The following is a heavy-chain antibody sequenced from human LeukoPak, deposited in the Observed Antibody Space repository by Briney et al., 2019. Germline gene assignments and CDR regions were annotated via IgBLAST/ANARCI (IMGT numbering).Heavy chain of an antibody. Sequence: ASVKVSCKASGYTFTGYYMHWVRQAPGQGREGMGWINPNSGGTNYAQKFQGRVTMTRDTSISTAYMELSRLRSDDTAVYYCARTNVEMGTSMDYWGQGTLVTVSS. D-gene: IGHD5-24*01. V-gene: IGHV1-2*02. CDR1: GYTFTGYY. J-gene: IGHJ4*02. CDR3: ARTNVEMGTSMDY. CDR2: INPNSGGT.